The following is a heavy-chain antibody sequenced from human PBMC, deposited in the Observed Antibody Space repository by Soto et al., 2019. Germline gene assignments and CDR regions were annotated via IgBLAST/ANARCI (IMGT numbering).Heavy chain of an antibody. J-gene: IGHJ6*02. V-gene: IGHV1-69*01. D-gene: IGHD2-15*01. CDR2: IIPIFGTA. CDR1: GGTFSSYA. CDR3: ARDLGGYCSGGSCYSSRYYYYGMDV. Sequence: QVQLVQSGAEVKKPGSSVKVSCKASGGTFSSYAISWVRQAPGQGLEWMGGIIPIFGTANYAQKFQGRVTITAVESTSTAYMELSSLRSEDTAVYYCARDLGGYCSGGSCYSSRYYYYGMDVWGQGTTVTVSS.